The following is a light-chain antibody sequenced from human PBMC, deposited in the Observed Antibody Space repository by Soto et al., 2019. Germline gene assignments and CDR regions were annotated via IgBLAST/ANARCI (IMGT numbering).Light chain of an antibody. CDR2: KAS. CDR3: QHYNSYSEA. CDR1: QTISSW. V-gene: IGKV1-5*03. J-gene: IGKJ1*01. Sequence: DLQMTPSPSTLSGSVGARVTITGRSSQTISSWLAWYQQKPGKAPKLLIYKASTLKSGVPSRFSGSGSGTEFTLTISSLQPDDFATYYCQHYNSYSEAFGQGTKVDI.